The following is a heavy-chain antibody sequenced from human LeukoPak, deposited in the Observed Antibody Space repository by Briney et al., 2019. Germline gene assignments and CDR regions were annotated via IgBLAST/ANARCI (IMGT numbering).Heavy chain of an antibody. Sequence: GGSLRLSCATSGFPFSAYDMHWVRQAPGKGLEWVSAFGSAGDTYYPGAVKGRFTISRDYATDSLYLQMDSLRAGDTAVYFCVRGALPGDNWYFDLWGRGTLVTVSS. CDR1: GFPFSAYD. CDR2: FGSAGDT. J-gene: IGHJ2*01. CDR3: VRGALPGDNWYFDL. V-gene: IGHV3-13*01.